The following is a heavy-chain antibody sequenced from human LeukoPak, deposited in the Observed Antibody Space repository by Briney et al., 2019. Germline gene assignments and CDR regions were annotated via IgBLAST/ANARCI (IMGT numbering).Heavy chain of an antibody. D-gene: IGHD6-13*01. CDR3: ERVAAANRDP. CDR2: ISNSSSYI. CDR1: GFTFSSYS. J-gene: IGHJ5*02. V-gene: IGHV3-21*01. Sequence: GGSLRLSCAASGFTFSSYSMNWVRQAPGKGLEWVSSISNSSSYIYYADSVKGRFTISRDNSKNSLYLQMNSLRAEDTAVYYCERVAAANRDPWGEGTLVTVSS.